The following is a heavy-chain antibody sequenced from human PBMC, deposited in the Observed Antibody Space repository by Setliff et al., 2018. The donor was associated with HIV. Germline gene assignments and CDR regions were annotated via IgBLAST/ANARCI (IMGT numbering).Heavy chain of an antibody. CDR3: AREGSPIYYFDY. V-gene: IGHV1-2*02. Sequence: ASVKVSCKTSGYTFTSYHLHWLRQAPGQGLEWMGWINPNSGDTRYAQRFQGRVTMTRDTSISTAYMEVSSLRSDDTAVYYCAREGSPIYYFDYWSQGTLVTVSS. CDR2: INPNSGDT. CDR1: GYTFTSYH. D-gene: IGHD3-10*01. J-gene: IGHJ4*02.